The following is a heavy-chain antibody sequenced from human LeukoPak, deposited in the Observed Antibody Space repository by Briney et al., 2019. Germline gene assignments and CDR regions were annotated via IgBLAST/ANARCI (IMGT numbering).Heavy chain of an antibody. D-gene: IGHD2-2*01. CDR2: INHSGGT. CDR3: ARVGGEIVVVPDAKRPSPYFDY. CDR1: GGSFSGYY. J-gene: IGHJ4*02. Sequence: SETLSLTCAVYGGSFSGYYWSGIRQPPGKGLEWIGEINHSGGTNYNPSLKSRVTISVDTSKNQFSLKLRTVTAADTAVYYCARVGGEIVVVPDAKRPSPYFDYWGQGTLVTVSS. V-gene: IGHV4-34*01.